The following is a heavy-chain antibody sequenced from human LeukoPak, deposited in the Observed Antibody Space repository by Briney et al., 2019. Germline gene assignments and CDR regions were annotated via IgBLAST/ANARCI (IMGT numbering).Heavy chain of an antibody. CDR1: GGSISSYY. CDR3: ARGPLAYCGGDCSFQH. V-gene: IGHV4-34*01. J-gene: IGHJ1*01. CDR2: INHSGST. Sequence: PSETLSLTCTVSGGSISSYYWSWIRQPPGKGLEWIGEINHSGSTNYNPSLKSRVTISVDTSKNQFSLKLSSVTAADTAVYYCARGPLAYCGGDCSFQHWGQGTLVTVSS. D-gene: IGHD2-21*02.